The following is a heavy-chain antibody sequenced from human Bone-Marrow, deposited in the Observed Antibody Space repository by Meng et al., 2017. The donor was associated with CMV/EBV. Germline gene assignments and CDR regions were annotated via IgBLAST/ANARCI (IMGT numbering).Heavy chain of an antibody. D-gene: IGHD2-2*01. J-gene: IGHJ4*02. CDR1: GFTFDDYT. V-gene: IGHV3-43*01. CDR3: AREGFQLYFDY. Sequence: GESLKISCAASGFTFDDYTMHWVRQAPGKGLEWVSLISWDGGSTYYADSVKGRFTISRDNSKNSLYLQMNSLRTEDTALYYCAREGFQLYFDYWGQGTLVTVSS. CDR2: ISWDGGST.